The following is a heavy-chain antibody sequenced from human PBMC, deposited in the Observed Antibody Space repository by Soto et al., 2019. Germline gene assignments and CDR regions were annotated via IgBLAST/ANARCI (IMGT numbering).Heavy chain of an antibody. Sequence: QLQLQESGSGLVKPSQTLSLTCAISGGSISSGGYSWSWIRQPPGKGLEWIGYIYHSGTTYYNPSLKSRVTISVDRSKNQFSLKLSSVTAADTAVYYCARAHYGDYGYGMDVWGQGTTVTVSS. V-gene: IGHV4-30-2*01. CDR1: GGSISSGGYS. CDR2: IYHSGTT. D-gene: IGHD4-17*01. CDR3: ARAHYGDYGYGMDV. J-gene: IGHJ6*02.